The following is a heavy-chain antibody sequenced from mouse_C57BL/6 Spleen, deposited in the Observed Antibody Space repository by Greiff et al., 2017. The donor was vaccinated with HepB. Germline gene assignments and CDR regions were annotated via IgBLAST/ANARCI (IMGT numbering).Heavy chain of an antibody. Sequence: EVQRVESGGGLVKPGGSLKLSCAASGFTFSSYTMSWVRQTPEKRLEWVATISGGGGNTYYPDSVKGRFTISRDNAKNTLYLQMSSLRSEDTALYYCARGDYYGSSYPYYYAMDYWGQGTSVTVSS. CDR1: GFTFSSYT. V-gene: IGHV5-9*01. D-gene: IGHD1-1*01. J-gene: IGHJ4*01. CDR2: ISGGGGNT. CDR3: ARGDYYGSSYPYYYAMDY.